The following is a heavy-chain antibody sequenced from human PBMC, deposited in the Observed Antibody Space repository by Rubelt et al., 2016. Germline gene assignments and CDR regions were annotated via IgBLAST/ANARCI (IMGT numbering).Heavy chain of an antibody. D-gene: IGHD3-10*01. CDR3: ARGYGSGSYWNY. CDR2: INPSGSS. J-gene: IGHJ4*02. CDR1: RGSSSGYY. Sequence: QVQLQQWGAGLLKPSETLSLTCAVYRGSSSGYYWSWIRQPPGKGLEWIGEINPSGSSNYNPPLRSRVTISVDTSKSQFSLKLSAVTAADTAVYYCARGYGSGSYWNYWGQGTLVSVSS. V-gene: IGHV4-34*01.